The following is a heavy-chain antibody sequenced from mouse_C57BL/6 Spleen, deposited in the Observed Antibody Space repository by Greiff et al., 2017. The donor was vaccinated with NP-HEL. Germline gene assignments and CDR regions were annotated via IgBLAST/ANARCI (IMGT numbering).Heavy chain of an antibody. CDR2: IDPANGNT. CDR3: ARLGAYDYDRDAMDY. Sequence: LVESVAELVRPGASVKLSCTASGFNIKNTYMHWVKQRPEQGLEWIGRIDPANGNTKYAPKFQGKATITADTSSNTAYLQLSSLTSEDTAIYYCARLGAYDYDRDAMDYWGQGTSVTVSS. D-gene: IGHD2-4*01. V-gene: IGHV14-3*01. CDR1: GFNIKNTY. J-gene: IGHJ4*01.